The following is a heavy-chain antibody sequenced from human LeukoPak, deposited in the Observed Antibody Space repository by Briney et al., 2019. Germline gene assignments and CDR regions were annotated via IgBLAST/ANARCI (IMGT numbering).Heavy chain of an antibody. D-gene: IGHD3-16*01. Sequence: GGSLRLSCAASGFTFSSYSMNWVRQAPGRGLGWVSSISSSGSYIFYADSVKGRFTISRDNAKNSLSLQMNSLRAEDTAVYFCARADLINDAFDIWGQGTMVTVSS. CDR1: GFTFSSYS. V-gene: IGHV3-21*01. CDR3: ARADLINDAFDI. J-gene: IGHJ3*02. CDR2: ISSSGSYI.